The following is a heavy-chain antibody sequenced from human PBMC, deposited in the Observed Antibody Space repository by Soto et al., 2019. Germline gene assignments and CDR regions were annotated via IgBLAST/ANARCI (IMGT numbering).Heavy chain of an antibody. CDR1: GFTFSSYA. D-gene: IGHD3-10*01. CDR3: ARDGPVLLWFGEFSFDY. Sequence: SLRLSCAASGFTFSSYARHWVRQAPGKGLEWVAVISYDGSNKYYADSVKGRFTISRDNSKNTLYLQMNSLRAEDTAVYYCARDGPVLLWFGEFSFDYWGQGTLVTVSS. V-gene: IGHV3-30-3*01. J-gene: IGHJ4*02. CDR2: ISYDGSNK.